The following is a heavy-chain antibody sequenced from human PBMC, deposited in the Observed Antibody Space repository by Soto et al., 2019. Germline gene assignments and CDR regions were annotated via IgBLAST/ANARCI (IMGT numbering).Heavy chain of an antibody. D-gene: IGHD3-22*01. Sequence: PSETLSLTCTVSGDSIKSNYWSWIRQPPGKGLEWIGYFYNTGSTNYNPSLKSRVTISADTSKNQFSLKLSSVTAADTAVYYCARHRSGSHYYGLDVWGQGNTVTVSS. V-gene: IGHV4-59*08. CDR2: FYNTGST. CDR1: GDSIKSNY. J-gene: IGHJ6*02. CDR3: ARHRSGSHYYGLDV.